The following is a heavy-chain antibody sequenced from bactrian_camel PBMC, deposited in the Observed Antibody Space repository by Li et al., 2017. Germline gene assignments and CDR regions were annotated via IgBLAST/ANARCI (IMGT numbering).Heavy chain of an antibody. V-gene: IGHV3S1*01. CDR1: GYSRFC. Sequence: HVQLVESGGGLVQPGGSLRLSCAASGYSRFCMGWFRQAPGKEREWIAAIYAAGGSTFYADSVKGRFTISQDKVKNTLYLQMNSLKPEDTAIYYCAAAERGGYCRNRWGINYWGQGTQVTVS. J-gene: IGHJ4*01. CDR2: IYAAGGST. D-gene: IGHD5*01. CDR3: AAAERGGYCRNRWGINY.